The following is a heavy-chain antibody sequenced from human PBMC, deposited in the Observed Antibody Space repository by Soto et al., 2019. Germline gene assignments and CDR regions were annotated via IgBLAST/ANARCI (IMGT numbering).Heavy chain of an antibody. Sequence: PSETLSLTCTVSGGSISSYYWSWIRQPPGKGLEWIGYIYYSGSTNYNPSLKSRVTISVDTSKNQFSLKLSSVTAADTAVYYCARGSIVVVPAAGGGYYYYYGMDVWGQGTTVTVS. D-gene: IGHD2-2*01. V-gene: IGHV4-59*01. CDR3: ARGSIVVVPAAGGGYYYYYGMDV. CDR1: GGSISSYY. CDR2: IYYSGST. J-gene: IGHJ6*02.